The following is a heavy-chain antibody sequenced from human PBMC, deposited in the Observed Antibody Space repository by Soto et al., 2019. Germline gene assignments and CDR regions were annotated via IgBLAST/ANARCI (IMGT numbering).Heavy chain of an antibody. CDR3: ARDAAYSSGWYWSFDY. CDR1: GYTFTTYG. Sequence: QVQLVQSGAEVKKPGASVKVSCKASGYTFTTYGISWVRQAPGQGPEWMGWISAYNGDTNYAQKLQGRVTMTTDTSTSTAYMELRSLRSDDTAVYYCARDAAYSSGWYWSFDYWGQGTLVTVSS. J-gene: IGHJ4*02. D-gene: IGHD6-19*01. V-gene: IGHV1-18*01. CDR2: ISAYNGDT.